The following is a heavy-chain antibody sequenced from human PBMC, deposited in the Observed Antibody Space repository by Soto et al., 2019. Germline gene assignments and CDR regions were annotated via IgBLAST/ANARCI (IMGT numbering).Heavy chain of an antibody. J-gene: IGHJ4*02. CDR1: GYSFTSDW. CDR2: IYPGDSDT. CDR3: ARLPARGYYYDSSGYPKGYFDY. Sequence: SLKISCKGSGYSFTSDWIGWVRQMPGKGLEWMGIIYPGDSDTRYSPSFQGQVTISADKSISTAYLQWSSLKASDTAMYYCARLPARGYYYDSSGYPKGYFDYWGQETLVTVSS. V-gene: IGHV5-51*01. D-gene: IGHD3-22*01.